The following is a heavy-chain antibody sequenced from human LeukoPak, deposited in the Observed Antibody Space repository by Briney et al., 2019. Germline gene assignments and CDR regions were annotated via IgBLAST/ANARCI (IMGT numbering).Heavy chain of an antibody. CDR3: ARVQWELRGVGSYFDY. CDR1: GFTFSRVW. Sequence: GRSLRLSCAAFGFTFSRVWIGWVRQTPGGRLERVSNITQDGSEKYYVDSVKGRFTISRDNAKNSLYLQMYSPRAEDTAVYYCARVQWELRGVGSYFDYWGQGTLVTVSS. CDR2: ITQDGSEK. V-gene: IGHV3-7*01. J-gene: IGHJ4*02. D-gene: IGHD1-26*01.